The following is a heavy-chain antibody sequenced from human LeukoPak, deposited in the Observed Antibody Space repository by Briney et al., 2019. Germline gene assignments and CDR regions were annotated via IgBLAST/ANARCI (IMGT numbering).Heavy chain of an antibody. CDR1: GFTFSSYA. CDR2: INSSGSYI. Sequence: GGSLRLSCAASGFTFSSYAFNWVRRAPGKGLEWVSSINSSGSYIYYADSVKGRFTISRDNAKNSLYLQMSSLRAEDTAVYYCARGCGGDCYPFRDYWGQGTLVTVSS. J-gene: IGHJ4*02. CDR3: ARGCGGDCYPFRDY. D-gene: IGHD2-21*02. V-gene: IGHV3-21*06.